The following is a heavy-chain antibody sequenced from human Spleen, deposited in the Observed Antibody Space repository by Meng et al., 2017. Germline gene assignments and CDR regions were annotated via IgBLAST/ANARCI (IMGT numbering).Heavy chain of an antibody. CDR1: GFTFSSYG. CDR3: ARSIYSSSPNWFDP. CDR2: ISWNSGSI. D-gene: IGHD6-13*01. V-gene: IGHV3-9*01. Sequence: SLKISCAASGFTFSSYGMHWVRQAPGKGLEWVSGISWNSGSIGYADSVKGRFTISRDNAKNSLYLQMNSLRAEDTALYYCARSIYSSSPNWFDPWGQGTLVTVSS. J-gene: IGHJ5*02.